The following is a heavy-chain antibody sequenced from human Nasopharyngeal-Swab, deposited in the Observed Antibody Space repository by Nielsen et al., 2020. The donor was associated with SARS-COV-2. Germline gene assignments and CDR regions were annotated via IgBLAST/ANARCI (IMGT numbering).Heavy chain of an antibody. CDR2: IRSSTSYI. D-gene: IGHD6-19*01. CDR3: ATSGYSSGWIF. J-gene: IGHJ4*02. Sequence: GESLKISCAASGFIFSTYTMNWVRQAPGKGLEWLSSIRSSTSYIYYADSVKGRFTISRDNAKNSLYLQMNSLRPEDTAVYYCATSGYSSGWIFWGQGTLVTVSS. V-gene: IGHV3-21*01. CDR1: GFIFSTYT.